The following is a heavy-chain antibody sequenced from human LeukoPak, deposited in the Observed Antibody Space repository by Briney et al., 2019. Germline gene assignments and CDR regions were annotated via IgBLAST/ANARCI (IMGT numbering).Heavy chain of an antibody. J-gene: IGHJ4*02. V-gene: IGHV4-34*01. CDR2: INHSGST. CDR3: AKVPHSWGLFDS. CDR1: GGSISSYY. Sequence: SETLSLTCTVSGGSISSYYWSWIRQPPGKGLEWIGEINHSGSTNYNPSLKSRVTISVDTSKNQFSLKLSSVTAADTAVYYCAKVPHSWGLFDSWGQGTLVTVSS. D-gene: IGHD3-16*01.